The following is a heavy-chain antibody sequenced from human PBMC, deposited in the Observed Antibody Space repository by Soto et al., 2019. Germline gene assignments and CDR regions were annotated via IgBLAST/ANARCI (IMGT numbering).Heavy chain of an antibody. CDR3: ARDKEYCSSTSCSIGMDV. D-gene: IGHD2-2*01. CDR2: INAGNGNT. V-gene: IGHV1-3*01. CDR1: GYTFTSYA. J-gene: IGHJ6*02. Sequence: GASVKVSCKASGYTFTSYAMHWVRQAPGQRLEWMGWINAGNGNTKYSQKFQGRVTITRDTSASTAYMELSSLRSEDTAVYYCARDKEYCSSTSCSIGMDVWGQGTTVTVSS.